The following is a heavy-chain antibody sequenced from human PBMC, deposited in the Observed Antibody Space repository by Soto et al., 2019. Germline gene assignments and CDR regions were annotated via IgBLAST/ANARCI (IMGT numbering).Heavy chain of an antibody. D-gene: IGHD5-18*01. Sequence: GGSLRLSCAASGFTFSSYGMHWVRQAPGKGLEWVAVIWYDGSNKYYADSVKGRFTISRDNSKNTLYLQMNSLRAEDTAVYYCAKYSSQYYFDYWGQGTLVTVSS. CDR3: AKYSSQYYFDY. V-gene: IGHV3-33*06. CDR1: GFTFSSYG. J-gene: IGHJ4*02. CDR2: IWYDGSNK.